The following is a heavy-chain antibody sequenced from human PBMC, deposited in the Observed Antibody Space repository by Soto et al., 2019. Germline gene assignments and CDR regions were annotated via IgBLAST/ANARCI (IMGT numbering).Heavy chain of an antibody. D-gene: IGHD5-12*01. CDR2: IYPSDSDT. J-gene: IGHJ4*02. CDR3: ARGRRGYSGIVGS. Sequence: GESLKISCKGSGTSFSGYWIAWVRQMPGKGLEWMGIIYPSDSDTRYSPSFQGQVTISADRSISAAYLQWSSLKASDSAMYFCARGRRGYSGIVGSWGQGTLVTVSS. CDR1: GTSFSGYW. V-gene: IGHV5-51*01.